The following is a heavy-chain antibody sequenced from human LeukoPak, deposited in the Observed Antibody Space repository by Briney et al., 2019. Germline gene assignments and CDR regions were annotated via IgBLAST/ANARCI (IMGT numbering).Heavy chain of an antibody. V-gene: IGHV1-69*13. J-gene: IGHJ5*02. CDR3: ARAPRRPYSIEVVSWFDP. CDR1: GGTFSSYA. CDR2: IIPIFGTA. D-gene: IGHD6-13*01. Sequence: ASVKVSCKASGGTFSSYAISWVRQAPGQGLEWMGGIIPIFGTANYAQKFQGRVTITADESTSTAYMELSSLRSEDTAVYYCARAPRRPYSIEVVSWFDPWGQGTLVTVSS.